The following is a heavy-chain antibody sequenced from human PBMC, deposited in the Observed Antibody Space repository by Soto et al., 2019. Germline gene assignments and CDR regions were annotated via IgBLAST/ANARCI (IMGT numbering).Heavy chain of an antibody. Sequence: SETLSLTCTVSGGSISSGDYSWSWIRQPPGKGLEWIGYVFRSGSTYYSPSLKSRVTISVDGSKNQFSLKLTSVTAADTGVYYCARGSYGAGSDYWGQGTLVTVSS. CDR2: VFRSGST. D-gene: IGHD3-10*01. CDR3: ARGSYGAGSDY. CDR1: GGSISSGDYS. J-gene: IGHJ4*02. V-gene: IGHV4-30-2*01.